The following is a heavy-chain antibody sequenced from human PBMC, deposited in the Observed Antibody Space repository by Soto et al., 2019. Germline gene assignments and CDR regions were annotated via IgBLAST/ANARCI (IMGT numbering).Heavy chain of an antibody. CDR3: AKSLLFVDHAYMDV. CDR1: GGSFISYS. CDR2: IIPIQGTA. D-gene: IGHD2-21*01. V-gene: IGHV1-69*08. Sequence: QVQLVQSGAEVKKPRSSVKVSCEASGGSFISYSFTWVRQAPGQGLEWMGRIIPIQGTASYALKFQDRVTITADRSTKTVYMELRSLRPEDTALYFCAKSLLFVDHAYMDVWGKGTTVTVSS. J-gene: IGHJ6*03.